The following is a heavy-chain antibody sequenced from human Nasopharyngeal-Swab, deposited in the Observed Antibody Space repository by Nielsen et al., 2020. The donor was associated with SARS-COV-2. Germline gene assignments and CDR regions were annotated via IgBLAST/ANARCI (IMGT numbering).Heavy chain of an antibody. CDR2: ISYDGSNK. CDR1: GFTFSSYG. CDR3: ARDMTPIVLMAYAMRFDAFDI. J-gene: IGHJ3*02. D-gene: IGHD2-8*01. V-gene: IGHV3-30*03. Sequence: GESLNISCAASGFTFSSYGMHWVRQAPGKGLEWVAVISYDGSNKYYADSVKGRFTISRDNSKNTLYLQMNSLRAEDTAVYYCARDMTPIVLMAYAMRFDAFDIWGQGTMVTVSS.